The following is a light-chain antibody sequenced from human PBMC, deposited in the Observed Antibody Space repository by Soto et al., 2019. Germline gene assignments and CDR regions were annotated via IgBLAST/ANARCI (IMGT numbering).Light chain of an antibody. CDR3: QQRSNWPPSIT. V-gene: IGKV3-11*01. CDR1: QSVSSN. CDR2: DAS. Sequence: EIVMTQSPAALSVSPWGRATLSCRASQSVSSNLAWYQQKPGQAPRLLIYDASNRATGIPARFSGSGSGTDFTLTISRLEPEDFAVYYCQQRSNWPPSITVGKGKRLEI. J-gene: IGKJ5*01.